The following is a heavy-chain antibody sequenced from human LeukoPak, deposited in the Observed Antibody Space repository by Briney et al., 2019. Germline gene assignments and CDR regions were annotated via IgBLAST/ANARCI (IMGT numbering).Heavy chain of an antibody. CDR2: ISAYNGNT. CDR1: GYTFTSYD. Sequence: ASVKVSCKASGYTFTSYDINWVRQATGQGLEWMGWISAYNGNTNYAQKLQGRVTMTTDTSTSTAYMELRSLRSDDTAVYYCARVTWSIAFDIWGQGTMVTVSS. D-gene: IGHD2-8*02. V-gene: IGHV1-18*01. J-gene: IGHJ3*02. CDR3: ARVTWSIAFDI.